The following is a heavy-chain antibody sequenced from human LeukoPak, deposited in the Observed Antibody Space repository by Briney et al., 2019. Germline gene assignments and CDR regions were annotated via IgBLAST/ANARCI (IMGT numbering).Heavy chain of an antibody. Sequence: ASVKVSCKASGYTFPTYAMNWVRQAPGQGLEWMGWIDTNTGNPTYAQGFTGRFVFSLDTSVSTAYLQISSLKAEDTAVYYCALSIAAAGTYYWGQGTLVTVSS. V-gene: IGHV7-4-1*02. CDR3: ALSIAAAGTYY. CDR2: IDTNTGNP. J-gene: IGHJ4*02. D-gene: IGHD6-13*01. CDR1: GYTFPTYA.